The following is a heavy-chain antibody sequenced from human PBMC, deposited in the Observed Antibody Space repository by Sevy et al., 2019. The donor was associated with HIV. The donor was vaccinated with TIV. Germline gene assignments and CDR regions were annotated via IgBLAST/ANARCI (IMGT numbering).Heavy chain of an antibody. J-gene: IGHJ5*02. CDR1: GFTFSSYG. CDR2: IRYDGSNK. CDR3: ARGYCGGGSCSAFDP. V-gene: IGHV3-30*02. D-gene: IGHD2-15*01. Sequence: GGSLRLSCAASGFTFSSYGMHWVRQAPGKGLEWVAFIRYDGSNKYYADSVKGRFTISRDNSKNTLFLQMNSLRAEDTAVYYCARGYCGGGSCSAFDPWGQGTLVTVSS.